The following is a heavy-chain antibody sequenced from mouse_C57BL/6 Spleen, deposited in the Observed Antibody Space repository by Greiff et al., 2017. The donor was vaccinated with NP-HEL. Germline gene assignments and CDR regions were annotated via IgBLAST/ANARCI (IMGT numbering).Heavy chain of an antibody. CDR1: GYTFTSYW. J-gene: IGHJ2*01. D-gene: IGHD2-3*01. V-gene: IGHV1-52*01. Sequence: VQLQQPGAELVRPGSSVKLSCKASGYTFTSYWMHWVKQRPIQGLEWIGNINPSDSDTHYNQKFKDKATLTVDKSSSTAYMQLSSLTSEDSAVYYCARGYDGYNDYWGKGTTLTVSS. CDR3: ARGYDGYNDY. CDR2: INPSDSDT.